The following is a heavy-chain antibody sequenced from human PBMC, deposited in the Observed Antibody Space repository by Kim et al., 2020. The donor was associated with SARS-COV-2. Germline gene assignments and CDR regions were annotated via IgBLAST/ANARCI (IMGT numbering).Heavy chain of an antibody. D-gene: IGHD6-19*01. J-gene: IGHJ6*02. CDR3: ARDLVTGQWPIYYYYGMDV. V-gene: IGHV3-66*01. CDR2: INSGGAT. CDR1: GFTVSSNY. Sequence: GGSLRLSCAASGFTVSSNYMSWVRQAPGKGLEWVSVINSGGATYYSASVKGRFTISRDNSKNTLYLQMNSLIAEDTAVYYCARDLVTGQWPIYYYYGMDVWGQGTTVTVSS.